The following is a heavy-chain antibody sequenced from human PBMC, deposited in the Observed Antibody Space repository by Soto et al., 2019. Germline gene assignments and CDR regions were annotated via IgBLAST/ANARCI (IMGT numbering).Heavy chain of an antibody. CDR1: GYSFATYW. D-gene: IGHD3-22*01. J-gene: IGHJ4*02. CDR3: ARVETYYYDSSGYYYDY. CDR2: IDPSDSYT. Sequence: LKISCKASGYSFATYWISWVRQVPGKGLEWMGRIDPSDSYTNYSPSFQGHVTISADKSISTAYLHWSSLKASDTAIYYCARVETYYYDSSGYYYDYWGQGTQVTVS. V-gene: IGHV5-10-1*01.